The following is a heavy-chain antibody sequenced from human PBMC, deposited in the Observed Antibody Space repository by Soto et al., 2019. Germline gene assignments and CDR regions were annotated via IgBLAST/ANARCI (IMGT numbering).Heavy chain of an antibody. J-gene: IGHJ5*02. Sequence: SDTLSLTFTVSGGSISRGHYYWSWIRQHPGKGLERIGYIYYSGSTYYNPSLKSRVTISVATSKNQFSLKLSSVTAADTAVYNCAGVPIVVVVAATRPSNHNWFDPWGQGTLVTVSS. CDR2: IYYSGST. D-gene: IGHD2-15*01. CDR1: GGSISRGHYY. CDR3: AGVPIVVVVAATRPSNHNWFDP. V-gene: IGHV4-30-4*02.